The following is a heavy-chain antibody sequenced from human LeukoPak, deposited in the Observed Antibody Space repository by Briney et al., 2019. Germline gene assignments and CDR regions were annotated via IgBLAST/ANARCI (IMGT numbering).Heavy chain of an antibody. V-gene: IGHV4-39*01. D-gene: IGHD3-3*01. CDR1: GGSISSSSYY. CDR3: TRRGNFWSGYYFY. CDR2: FHYSGNT. J-gene: IGHJ4*02. Sequence: SETLSLTCTVSGGSISSSSYYWGWIRQPPGKGLEWIGSFHYSGNTYYNPSLKSRVTISVDTSQNQFSLKLSSVTAADMAVYYCTRRGNFWSGYYFYWGQGTLVTVSS.